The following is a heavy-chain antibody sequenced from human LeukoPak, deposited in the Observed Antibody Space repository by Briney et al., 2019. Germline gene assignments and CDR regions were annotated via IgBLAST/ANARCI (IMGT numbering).Heavy chain of an antibody. Sequence: ASVKVSCKSSGYTFTSYAMNGVRQAPGQGLEGMGWINTNTGNPTYAQGFTGRFVFSLDTSVSTAYLQISSLKAEDTAVYYCARAGYSSGWYGFDYWGQGTLVTVSS. V-gene: IGHV7-4-1*02. D-gene: IGHD6-19*01. J-gene: IGHJ4*02. CDR3: ARAGYSSGWYGFDY. CDR2: INTNTGNP. CDR1: GYTFTSYA.